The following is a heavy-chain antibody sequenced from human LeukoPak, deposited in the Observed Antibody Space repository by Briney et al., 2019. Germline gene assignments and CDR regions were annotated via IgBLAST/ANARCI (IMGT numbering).Heavy chain of an antibody. J-gene: IGHJ5*02. D-gene: IGHD6-13*01. Sequence: PSETLSLTCAVYGGSFSGYYWSWIRQPPGKGLEWIGEINHSGSTNYNPSLKSRVTISVDTSKNRFSLKLSSVTAADTAVYYCARGNSYSSSWYGYNWFDPWGQGTLVTVSS. CDR1: GGSFSGYY. CDR2: INHSGST. V-gene: IGHV4-34*01. CDR3: ARGNSYSSSWYGYNWFDP.